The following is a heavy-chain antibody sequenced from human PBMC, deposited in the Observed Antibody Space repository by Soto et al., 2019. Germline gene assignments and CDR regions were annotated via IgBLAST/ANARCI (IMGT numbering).Heavy chain of an antibody. V-gene: IGHV3-30-3*01. Sequence: PGGSLRLSCAASGFTFSSYAMHWVRQAPGKGLEWVSRINNDGSNKNYAGSVKGRFTISRDNAKNTLYLQMNSLRAEDTAVYYCVRTSLVVAAATREDYWGQGTLVTVSS. J-gene: IGHJ4*02. CDR2: INNDGSNK. CDR3: VRTSLVVAAATREDY. CDR1: GFTFSSYA. D-gene: IGHD2-15*01.